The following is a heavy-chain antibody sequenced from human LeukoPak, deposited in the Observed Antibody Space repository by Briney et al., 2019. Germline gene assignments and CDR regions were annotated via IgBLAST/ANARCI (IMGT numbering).Heavy chain of an antibody. J-gene: IGHJ4*02. CDR2: IYYSGST. CDR3: ARWTTCGGDFHILDY. V-gene: IGHV4-59*01. CDR1: GGSISSYY. Sequence: SETLSLTCTVSGGSISSYYWSWIRQPPGKGLEWIGYIYYSGSTNYNPSLKSRVTISVDTSKNQFSLKLSSVTAAVTAVYYCARWTTCGGDFHILDYWGQGILVTVSS. D-gene: IGHD2-21*02.